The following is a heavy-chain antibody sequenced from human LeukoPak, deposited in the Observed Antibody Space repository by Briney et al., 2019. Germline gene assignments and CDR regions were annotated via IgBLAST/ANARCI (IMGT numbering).Heavy chain of an antibody. D-gene: IGHD2-15*01. CDR3: AKQLGYCSDGSCYFPY. J-gene: IGHJ4*02. CDR2: XXNNGGYT. V-gene: IGHV3-23*01. Sequence: GXLRLSCAXXXXXXSXXAMXXXRXXPXXXXXXXXAXXNNGGYTYYADSVQGRFTISRDNSKSTLCLQMNSLRAEDTAVYYCAKQLGYCSDGSCYFPYWGQGTLVTVSS. CDR1: XXXXSXXA.